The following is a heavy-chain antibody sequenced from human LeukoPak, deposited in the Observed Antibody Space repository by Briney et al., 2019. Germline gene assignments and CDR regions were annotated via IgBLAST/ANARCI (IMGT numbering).Heavy chain of an antibody. Sequence: GESLKISCKGSGYSFTSYWIGWVRQMPGKGLEWMGIIYPGDSDTRYSPSFQGQVTISADKSISTAYLQWSSLKASDTAMYYCARHFATVAYFTADALGIWGQGTMVTVSS. V-gene: IGHV5-51*01. CDR1: GYSFTSYW. CDR2: IYPGDSDT. CDR3: ARHFATVAYFTADALGI. J-gene: IGHJ3*02. D-gene: IGHD2/OR15-2a*01.